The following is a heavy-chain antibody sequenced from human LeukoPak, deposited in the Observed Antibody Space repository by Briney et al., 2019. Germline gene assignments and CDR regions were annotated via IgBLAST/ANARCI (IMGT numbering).Heavy chain of an antibody. D-gene: IGHD3-16*01. J-gene: IGHJ5*02. Sequence: PSETLSLTCAVSGGSISSSNWWSWVRQPPGKGLEWIGEIYHSGSTNYNPSLKSRVTISVDKSKNQFSLKLSSVTAADTAVYYCASPFSGGTFENWFDPWGQGTLVTVSS. CDR1: GGSISSSNW. V-gene: IGHV4-4*02. CDR3: ASPFSGGTFENWFDP. CDR2: IYHSGST.